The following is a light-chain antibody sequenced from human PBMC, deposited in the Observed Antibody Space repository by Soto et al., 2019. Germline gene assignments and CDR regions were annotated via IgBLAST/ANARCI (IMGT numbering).Light chain of an antibody. Sequence: DIVMTQSPDSLDISLGERATINCKSSQSILYSSTNKNYLAWYQQKPGQPPKLLIYWASTRESGVPDRFRGSGSGTDFTLTISSLQAEDVAVYFCQQYYTTPRTFGQGTKVAI. CDR2: WAS. CDR3: QQYYTTPRT. J-gene: IGKJ1*01. V-gene: IGKV4-1*01. CDR1: QSILYSSTNKNY.